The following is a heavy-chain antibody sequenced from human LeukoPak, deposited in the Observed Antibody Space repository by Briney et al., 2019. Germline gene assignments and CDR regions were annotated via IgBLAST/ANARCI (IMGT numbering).Heavy chain of an antibody. CDR1: GGTFSSYA. J-gene: IGHJ4*02. CDR2: ISYDGSNK. V-gene: IGHV3-30-3*01. Sequence: SCKASGGTFSSYAMHWVRQAPGKGLEWVAVISYDGSNKYYADSVKGRFTISRDNSKNTLYLQMNSLRAEDTAVYYCARDKYPWRQLVGGSFDYWGQGTLVTVSS. CDR3: ARDKYPWRQLVGGSFDY. D-gene: IGHD6-6*01.